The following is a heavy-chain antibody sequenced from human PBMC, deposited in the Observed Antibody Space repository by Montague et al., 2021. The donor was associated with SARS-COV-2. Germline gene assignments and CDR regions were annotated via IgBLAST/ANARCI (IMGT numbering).Heavy chain of an antibody. CDR2: FYSVGST. D-gene: IGHD1-14*01. Sequence: SETLSLTCTLSGASVSSSDWGWIRQSPGKGLEWIGYFYSVGSTDYNPSLKSRVTISRDTSKNQFSLKLRSVTAADTAIYYCARETMTADAFDIWGQGTMVTISS. CDR1: GASVSSSD. CDR3: ARETMTADAFDI. J-gene: IGHJ3*02. V-gene: IGHV4-59*02.